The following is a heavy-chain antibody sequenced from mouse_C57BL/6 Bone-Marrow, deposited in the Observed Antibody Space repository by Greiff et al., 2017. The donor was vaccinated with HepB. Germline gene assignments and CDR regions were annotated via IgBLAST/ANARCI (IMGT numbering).Heavy chain of an antibody. CDR1: GYTFTDYE. J-gene: IGHJ1*03. CDR3: TRSRGWYLDA. Sequence: VQLQQSGAELVRPGASVTLSCKASGYTFTDYEMHWVKQTPVHGLEWIGAIDPETGGTAYNQKFKGKAILTADKSSSTAYMELRSLTSEDSAVYYGTRSRGWYLDAGGKGTTVTVSS. V-gene: IGHV1-15*01. CDR2: IDPETGGT.